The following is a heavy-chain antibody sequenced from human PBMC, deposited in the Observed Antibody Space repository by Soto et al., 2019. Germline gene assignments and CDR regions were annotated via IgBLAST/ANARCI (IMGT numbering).Heavy chain of an antibody. J-gene: IGHJ6*02. CDR1: GFTFTSSA. Sequence: GASVKVSCKASGFTFTSSAVQWVRQARGQRLEWIGWIVVGSGNTNYAQKFQERVTITRDMSTSTAYMELSSLRSEDTAVYYCATVSGYCTNGVCELYYYYDGMDVWGQGTTVTVSS. CDR2: IVVGSGNT. CDR3: ATVSGYCTNGVCELYYYYDGMDV. V-gene: IGHV1-58*01. D-gene: IGHD2-8*01.